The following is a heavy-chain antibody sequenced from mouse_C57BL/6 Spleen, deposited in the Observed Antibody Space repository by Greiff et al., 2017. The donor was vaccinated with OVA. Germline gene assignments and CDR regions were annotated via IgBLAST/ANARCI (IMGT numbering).Heavy chain of an antibody. D-gene: IGHD1-1*01. J-gene: IGHJ2*01. V-gene: IGHV1-52*01. CDR1: GYTLTSYW. Sequence: QVQLQQSGAELVRPGSSVKLSCKASGYTLTSYWMHWVKQRPIQGLEWIGNIDPSDSETHYNQKFKDKATLTVDKSSNTAYMQLSSLTSEDSAVYYCARAGGLITAVEPIFDYWGQGTTLTVSS. CDR3: ARAGGLITAVEPIFDY. CDR2: IDPSDSET.